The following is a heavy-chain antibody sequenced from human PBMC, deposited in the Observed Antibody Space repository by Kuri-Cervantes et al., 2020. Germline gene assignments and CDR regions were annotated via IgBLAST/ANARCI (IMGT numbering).Heavy chain of an antibody. V-gene: IGHV4-34*01. CDR1: GGSISSYY. Sequence: GSLRLSCTVSGGSISSYYWSWIRQPAGKGLEWIGEINHSGSTKYNPSLKSRVTISVDTSKKQFSLKLSSVTAADTAVYYCARGRYDSSGYYLNYWGQGTLVTVSS. J-gene: IGHJ4*02. CDR3: ARGRYDSSGYYLNY. CDR2: INHSGST. D-gene: IGHD3-22*01.